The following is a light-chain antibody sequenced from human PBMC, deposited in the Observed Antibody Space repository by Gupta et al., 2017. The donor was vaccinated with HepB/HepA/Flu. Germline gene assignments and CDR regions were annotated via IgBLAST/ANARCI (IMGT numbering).Light chain of an antibody. CDR3: QQHKSYPLT. CDR1: QGITSY. V-gene: IGKV1-9*01. Sequence: DIQLTQSPSFLSASVGDRVTITCRASQGITSYLGWYQQKPGKAPKFLIYDASTLQSGVPSRFSGSGSGTEFTLTISSLQPEDFATYYCQQHKSYPLTFGGGTKVEIK. J-gene: IGKJ4*01. CDR2: DAS.